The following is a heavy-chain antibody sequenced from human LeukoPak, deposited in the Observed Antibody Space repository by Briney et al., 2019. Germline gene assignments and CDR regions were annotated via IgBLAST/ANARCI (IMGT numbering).Heavy chain of an antibody. J-gene: IGHJ3*02. D-gene: IGHD2-2*01. V-gene: IGHV4-39*01. CDR2: IYYSGST. Sequence: PSETLSLTCTVSGGSISSSSYYWGWIRQPPGKGLEWIGSIYYSGSTYYNPSLKSRVTVSVDTSKNQFSLKLSSVTAADTAVYYCARHLLACSSTSCYHDAFDIWGQGTMVTVSS. CDR3: ARHLLACSSTSCYHDAFDI. CDR1: GGSISSSSYY.